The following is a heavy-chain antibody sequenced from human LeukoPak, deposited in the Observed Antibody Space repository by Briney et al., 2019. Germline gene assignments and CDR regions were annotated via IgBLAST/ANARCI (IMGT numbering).Heavy chain of an antibody. Sequence: SETLSLTCTVSGGSISSYYWSWIRQPPGKGLEWIGYIYYSGSTNYNPSLKSRVTISVDTSKNQFSLKLSSVTAADTAVYYCARVRALSYYDSSGDLYYFDYWGQGTLVTVSS. CDR1: GGSISSYY. CDR2: IYYSGST. V-gene: IGHV4-59*01. D-gene: IGHD3-22*01. J-gene: IGHJ4*02. CDR3: ARVRALSYYDSSGDLYYFDY.